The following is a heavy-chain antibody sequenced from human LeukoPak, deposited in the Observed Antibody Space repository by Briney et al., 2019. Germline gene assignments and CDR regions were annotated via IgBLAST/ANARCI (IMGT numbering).Heavy chain of an antibody. Sequence: GGSLRLSCVTSGFTFNSYGFYWVRQAPGKGLEWVAVISYDGSKRYYADSAKGRFTISRDTSNKTAYLEMNSLRVDDTAVYYCARGRPLWSGYTYNWFDPWGQGTLVTVSS. V-gene: IGHV3-30*03. CDR2: ISYDGSKR. D-gene: IGHD3-3*01. CDR3: ARGRPLWSGYTYNWFDP. CDR1: GFTFNSYG. J-gene: IGHJ5*02.